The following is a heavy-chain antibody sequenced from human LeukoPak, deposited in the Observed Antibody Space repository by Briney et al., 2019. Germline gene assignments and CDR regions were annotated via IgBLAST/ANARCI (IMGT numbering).Heavy chain of an antibody. V-gene: IGHV3-64*01. J-gene: IGHJ6*01. CDR3: ARGARSSGDYYLSGMDF. D-gene: IGHD6-6*01. Sequence: GGSLRLSCAASGFTFHNYAMHCVRQAPGKGLEYVLCISINGGSTYYANSSKGRFTISRANSKNTMYLQMRILRAEEMAVFYCARGARSSGDYYLSGMDFWGEGTKVT. CDR1: GFTFHNYA. CDR2: ISINGGST.